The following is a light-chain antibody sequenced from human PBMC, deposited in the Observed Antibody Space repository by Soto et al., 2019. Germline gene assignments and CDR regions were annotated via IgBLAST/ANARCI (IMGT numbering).Light chain of an antibody. CDR3: QQSSNWPPERT. J-gene: IGKJ1*01. CDR1: QSVSSY. V-gene: IGKV3-11*01. Sequence: EIVLTQSPATLSLSPGERATLSCRASQSVSSYLAWYQQKPGQAPRLLIYDASNRATGIPARFSGSGSGTDFTLTISSLEPEDFAVYYCQQSSNWPPERTFGQGTKVDIK. CDR2: DAS.